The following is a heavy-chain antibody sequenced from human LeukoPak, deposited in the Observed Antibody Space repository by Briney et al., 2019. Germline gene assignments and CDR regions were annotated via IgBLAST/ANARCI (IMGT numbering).Heavy chain of an antibody. J-gene: IGHJ4*02. CDR1: GLTFSSYG. V-gene: IGHV3-33*01. CDR2: IWYDGSNK. Sequence: GRSLRLSCAASGLTFSSYGMHWVRQAPGKGLEWVAVIWYDGSNKYYADSVKGRFTISRDNSKHTLYLQMNSLRAEDTAVYYCASGYCSGGSCYGPPLDYWGQGTLVTVSS. CDR3: ASGYCSGGSCYGPPLDY. D-gene: IGHD2-15*01.